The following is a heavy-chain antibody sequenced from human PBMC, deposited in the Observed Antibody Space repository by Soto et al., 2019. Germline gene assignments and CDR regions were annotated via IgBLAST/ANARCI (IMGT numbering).Heavy chain of an antibody. CDR1: GFTVSSNY. V-gene: IGHV3-66*01. Sequence: EVQLVESGGGLVQPGGSLRLSCAASGFTVSSNYMSWVRQAPGKGLEWVSVIYSGGSTYYADSVKGRFTISRDNSKNTLYLQINGRRAEDTAVYYCPPTRPWGCSDLWGRGPLVTVSS. CDR3: PPTRPWGCSDL. CDR2: IYSGGST. J-gene: IGHJ2*01. D-gene: IGHD3-16*01.